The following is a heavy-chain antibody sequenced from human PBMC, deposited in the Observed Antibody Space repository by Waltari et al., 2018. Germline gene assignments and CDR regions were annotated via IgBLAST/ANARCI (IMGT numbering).Heavy chain of an antibody. CDR1: GGSISSYY. J-gene: IGHJ6*03. D-gene: IGHD6-6*01. CDR2: IYYSGST. CDR3: ARSRRQLNYYYYMDV. Sequence: QVQLQESGPGLVKPSETLSLTCTVSGGSISSYYWSWIRQPPGKGLEWIGYIYYSGSTNYNPSLKSRVTISVDTSKNQFSLKLSSVTAADTAVYYCARSRRQLNYYYYMDVWGKGTTVTISS. V-gene: IGHV4-59*01.